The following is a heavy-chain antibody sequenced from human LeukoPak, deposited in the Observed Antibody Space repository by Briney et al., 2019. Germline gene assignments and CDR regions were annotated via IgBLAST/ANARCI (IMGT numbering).Heavy chain of an antibody. J-gene: IGHJ4*02. Sequence: SETLSLTCTVSGGSISSYNWSWIRQPPGKGLEWIGYIYYSGSTNYNPSLKSRVTISVDTSKNQFSLKLSSVTAADTAVYYCARVQAGPRTFDYWGQGTLVTVSS. D-gene: IGHD6-19*01. CDR1: GGSISSYN. CDR3: ARVQAGPRTFDY. V-gene: IGHV4-59*01. CDR2: IYYSGST.